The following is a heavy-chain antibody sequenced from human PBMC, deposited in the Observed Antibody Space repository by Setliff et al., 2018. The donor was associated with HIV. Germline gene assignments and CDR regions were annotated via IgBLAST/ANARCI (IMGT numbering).Heavy chain of an antibody. Sequence: ASVKVSCKASGYTFVNNGIGWVRQAPGQGPEWMGWISAYNGNANYAQKFQDRITLTRDTSITTAYMELRSLTPDDTAVYSCAGTRKGFGESTDPFDVWGQGTMVTVSS. CDR1: GYTFVNNG. D-gene: IGHD3-10*01. V-gene: IGHV1-18*01. CDR2: ISAYNGNA. CDR3: AGTRKGFGESTDPFDV. J-gene: IGHJ3*01.